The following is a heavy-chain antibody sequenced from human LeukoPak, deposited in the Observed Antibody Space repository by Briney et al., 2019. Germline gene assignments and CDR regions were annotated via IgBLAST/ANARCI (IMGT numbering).Heavy chain of an antibody. CDR2: ISAYKGNT. Sequence: ASVKVSCKASGYTFTSYGISWVRQAPGQGLEWMGWISAYKGNTNYAQKLQGRVTMTTDTSTSTAYMELRSLRSDDTAVYYCARDRITFGVAQFDYWGQGTLVTVSS. CDR3: ARDRITFGVAQFDY. D-gene: IGHD3-16*01. CDR1: GYTFTSYG. J-gene: IGHJ4*02. V-gene: IGHV1-18*01.